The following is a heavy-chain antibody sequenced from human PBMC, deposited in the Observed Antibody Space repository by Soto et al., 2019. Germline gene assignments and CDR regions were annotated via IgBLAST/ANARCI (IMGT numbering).Heavy chain of an antibody. D-gene: IGHD3-22*01. CDR1: GGSFSGYY. CDR2: INHSGST. J-gene: IGHJ2*01. CDR3: ARRRYYYDSSGYPYWYFDL. V-gene: IGHV4-34*01. Sequence: QVQLQQWGAGLLKPSETLSLTCAVYGGSFSGYYWSWIRQPPGKGLVWIGEINHSGSTNYNPTLKSRVTISVDTSKNQFSLKLSSVTAADTAVYYCARRRYYYDSSGYPYWYFDLWGRGTLVTVSS.